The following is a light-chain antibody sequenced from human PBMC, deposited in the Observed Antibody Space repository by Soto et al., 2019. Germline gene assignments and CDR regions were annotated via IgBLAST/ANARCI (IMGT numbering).Light chain of an antibody. J-gene: IGLJ3*02. Sequence: QSVLTQPASVSGSPGQSITISCTGTSNDVGIYNYVSWYQQHPGKAPKLIIYEVTNRPSGVSDRFSGSKSDNTASLTISGLQAEDDADYYCSSYTISSTWVFGGGTKLTVL. CDR1: SNDVGIYNY. CDR2: EVT. CDR3: SSYTISSTWV. V-gene: IGLV2-14*01.